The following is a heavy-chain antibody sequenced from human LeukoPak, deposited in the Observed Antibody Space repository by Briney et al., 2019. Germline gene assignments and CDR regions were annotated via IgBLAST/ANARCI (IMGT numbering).Heavy chain of an antibody. CDR3: AKGGYCSSSSCYYGWFEP. J-gene: IGHJ5*02. CDR2: TSAGGSST. CDR1: GFTFSSYA. D-gene: IGHD2-2*01. Sequence: GSLRLSCAASGFTFSSYAMHWVRQAPGKGLEWASTTSAGGSSTYYADSVKGRFTISRDNSKNTFYLQMNSLRAEDTAAYYCAKGGYCSSSSCYYGWFEPWGQGTLVTVSS. V-gene: IGHV3-23*01.